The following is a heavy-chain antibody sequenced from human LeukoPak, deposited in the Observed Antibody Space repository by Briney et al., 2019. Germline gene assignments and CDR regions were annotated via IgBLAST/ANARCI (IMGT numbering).Heavy chain of an antibody. V-gene: IGHV3-7*01. D-gene: IGHD3-9*01. CDR3: AKGGGFDWLNYYYMDV. CDR1: GFSFTTYW. CDR2: IKQDGTEK. J-gene: IGHJ6*03. Sequence: GESLRLSCAASGFSFTTYWMGWVRQAPGKGLEWVANIKQDGTEKYYVDSVMGRFTISRDNAKNSLYLQMNSLRAEDTAVYYCAKGGGFDWLNYYYMDVWGKGTTVIISS.